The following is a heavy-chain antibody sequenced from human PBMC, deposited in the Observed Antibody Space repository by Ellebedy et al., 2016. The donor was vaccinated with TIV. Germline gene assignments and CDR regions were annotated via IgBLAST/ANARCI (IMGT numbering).Heavy chain of an antibody. CDR1: GYTFTTFP. CDR3: VRDRLMISFGGVPDS. V-gene: IGHV1-3*01. D-gene: IGHD3-16*01. CDR2: IHAGDDLT. Sequence: AASVKISCKASGYTFTTFPMHWVRQAPGQRLEWMGLIHAGDDLTKHSQKFLGRVTLSRDTSASTAYMELSSLRSEDPAVYYCVRDRLMISFGGVPDSWGQGTLVTVSS. J-gene: IGHJ5*01.